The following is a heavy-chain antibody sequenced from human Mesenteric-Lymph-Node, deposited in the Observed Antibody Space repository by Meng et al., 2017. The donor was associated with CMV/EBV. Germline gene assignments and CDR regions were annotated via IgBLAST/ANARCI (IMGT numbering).Heavy chain of an antibody. CDR2: VFYSGGT. Sequence: SETLSLTCTLSGGSISSRDFYWGWIRQPPGRRLEWIGNVFYSGGTHYNPSLRSRTAISVDTSKNQFSLQVTSVTVEDTAVYFCARLYSGPDRGDDYFDSWGQGALVTVSS. V-gene: IGHV4-39*01. J-gene: IGHJ4*02. CDR3: ARLYSGPDRGDDYFDS. D-gene: IGHD6-19*01. CDR1: GGSISSRDFY.